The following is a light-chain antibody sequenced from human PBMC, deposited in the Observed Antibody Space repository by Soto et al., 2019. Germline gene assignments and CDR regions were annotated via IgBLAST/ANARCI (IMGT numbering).Light chain of an antibody. V-gene: IGLV1-47*01. CDR1: HSNSGSNY. CDR3: AAWDDSLSGVV. Sequence: QSVLTQPPSASGTPGQRVTISCSGSHSNSGSNYVYWYQQLPGTAPKLLIYRNNQRPSGVPDRFSGSKSGTSASLAISGLRSEDDADYYCAAWDDSLSGVVFGGGTKLTVL. CDR2: RNN. J-gene: IGLJ2*01.